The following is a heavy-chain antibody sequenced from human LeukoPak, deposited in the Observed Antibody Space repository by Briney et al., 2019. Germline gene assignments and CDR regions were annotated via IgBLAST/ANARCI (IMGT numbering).Heavy chain of an antibody. J-gene: IGHJ6*03. CDR2: INPNSGGT. V-gene: IGHV1-2*02. Sequence: GASVKVSCKASGYTFTGYYMHWVRQAPGQGLEWMGWINPNSGGTNYAQKFQGRVTMTRDTSISTAYMELSRLRSDDTAVYYCARAYSSSWPPYYYYYYMDVWGKGTTVTISS. CDR3: ARAYSSSWPPYYYYYYMDV. D-gene: IGHD6-13*01. CDR1: GYTFTGYY.